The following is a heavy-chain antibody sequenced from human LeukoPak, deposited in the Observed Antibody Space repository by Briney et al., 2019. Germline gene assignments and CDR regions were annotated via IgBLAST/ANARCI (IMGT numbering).Heavy chain of an antibody. J-gene: IGHJ4*02. CDR3: ARASRGGYDILTGYVVY. CDR1: GGTFSSYA. CDR2: IIPIFGTA. V-gene: IGHV1-69*13. Sequence: AASVKVSCKASGGTFSSYAISWVRQAPGQGLEWMGGIIPIFGTANYAQKFQGRVTITADESTSTAYMELSSLRSEDTAVYYCARASRGGYDILTGYVVYWGQGTLVTVSS. D-gene: IGHD3-9*01.